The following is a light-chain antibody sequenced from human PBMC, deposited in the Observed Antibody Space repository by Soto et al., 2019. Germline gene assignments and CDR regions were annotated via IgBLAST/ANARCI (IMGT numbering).Light chain of an antibody. Sequence: IQMTQSTSTLSASVGDRVTITCRASQTISSWLAWYQQKPGKAPKLLIYAASSLQSGVPSRFSGSGSETDFTLTISSLQPEDFATYYCQQANSCPITFGQGTRLEIK. CDR3: QQANSCPIT. V-gene: IGKV1-12*01. CDR1: QTISSW. J-gene: IGKJ5*01. CDR2: AAS.